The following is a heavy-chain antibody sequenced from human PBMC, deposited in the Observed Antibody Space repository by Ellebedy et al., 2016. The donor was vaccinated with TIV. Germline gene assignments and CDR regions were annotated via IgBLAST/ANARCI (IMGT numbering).Heavy chain of an antibody. D-gene: IGHD3-22*01. J-gene: IGHJ4*02. V-gene: IGHV1-3*01. Sequence: AASVKVSCKASGYTFTSYAMHWVRQAPGQRLEWMGWINAGNGNTKYSQKFQGRVTITRDTSASTANMELSSLRSKDTAVYYCARAVASGYSHYYFDYWGQGTLVTVSS. CDR3: ARAVASGYSHYYFDY. CDR1: GYTFTSYA. CDR2: INAGNGNT.